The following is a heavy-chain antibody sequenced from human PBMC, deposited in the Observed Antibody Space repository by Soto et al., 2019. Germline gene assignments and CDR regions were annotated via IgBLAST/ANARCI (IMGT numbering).Heavy chain of an antibody. CDR2: IYYRWNT. J-gene: IGHJ4*02. D-gene: IGHD3-9*01. V-gene: IGHV4-39*01. CDR3: ARLEGLATISYYFAY. CDR1: RDAVNSDNYY. Sequence: LCLSGSVCRDAVNSDNYYGGWNRQPPGKGLEWIGSIYYRWNTYYNPSLKTRVTISLDKSKSQFSLKLNSVTAADSAVYFCARLEGLATISYYFAYWGQGTLVTVSS.